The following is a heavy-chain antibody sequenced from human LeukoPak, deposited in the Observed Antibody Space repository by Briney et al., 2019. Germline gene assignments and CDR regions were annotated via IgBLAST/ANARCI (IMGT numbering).Heavy chain of an antibody. J-gene: IGHJ4*02. CDR2: INHSGST. CDR1: GGSFSGYY. V-gene: IGHV4-34*01. CDR3: ARGGDYVGFGY. D-gene: IGHD4-17*01. Sequence: SETLSLTCAVYGGSFSGYYWSWIRQPPGKGLEWIGEINHSGSTNYNPSLKSRVTISVDTSKNQFSLKLSSVTAADTAVYYCARGGDYVGFGYWGQGTLVTVSS.